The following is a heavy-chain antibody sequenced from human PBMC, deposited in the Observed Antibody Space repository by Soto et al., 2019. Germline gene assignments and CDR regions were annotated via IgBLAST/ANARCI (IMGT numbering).Heavy chain of an antibody. CDR1: GGSISSGGYS. J-gene: IGHJ4*02. Sequence: SETLSLTCAVSGGSISSGGYSWTWIRQPPGKGLEWIGYMYHSGSTYYNPSLKSRVTISIDTSQDQFSLNLSSVTATDTALYYCARHETLHSVYAYWGQGTLVTLSS. V-gene: IGHV4-30-2*01. CDR2: MYHSGST. CDR3: ARHETLHSVYAY. D-gene: IGHD5-12*01.